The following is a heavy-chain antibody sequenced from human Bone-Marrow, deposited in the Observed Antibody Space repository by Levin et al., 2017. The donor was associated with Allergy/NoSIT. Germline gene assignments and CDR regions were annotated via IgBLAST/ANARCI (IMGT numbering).Heavy chain of an antibody. CDR2: IYYSGST. D-gene: IGHD2-15*01. CDR1: GGSIRSSSYY. V-gene: IGHV4-39*07. Sequence: SQTLSLPCTVSGGSIRSSSYYWGWIRQPPGKGLEWIGSIYYSGSTYYNPSLKSRVTISVDTSKNQFSLKLSSVTAADTAVYYCARSCCSGGSCYSGWYFDLWGRGTLVTVSS. CDR3: ARSCCSGGSCYSGWYFDL. J-gene: IGHJ2*01.